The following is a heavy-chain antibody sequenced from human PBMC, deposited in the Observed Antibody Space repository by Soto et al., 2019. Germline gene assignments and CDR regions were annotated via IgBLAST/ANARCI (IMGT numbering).Heavy chain of an antibody. D-gene: IGHD3-10*01. CDR2: IYSGGNT. J-gene: IGHJ4*02. CDR3: TRDPSYYGAGRGVLDY. CDR1: GFSVNDNY. Sequence: GGSLRLSCAVSGFSVNDNYLSWVRQAPGKGLEWVSVIYSGGNTDYADSVRGRFTVSRDTSKNTLYLQMNRLRAEDMAVYYCTRDPSYYGAGRGVLDYWGQGTLVTVSS. V-gene: IGHV3-66*01.